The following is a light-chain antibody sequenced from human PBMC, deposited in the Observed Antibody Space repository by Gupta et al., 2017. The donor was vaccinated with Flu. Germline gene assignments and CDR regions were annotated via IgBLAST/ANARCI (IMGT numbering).Light chain of an antibody. CDR2: RNY. V-gene: IGLV1-47*01. Sequence: QSVLTQSPSASGTPGQTVTISCSGNNPNIGSNYVSWYQQLPGAAPKLLIFRNYERPSGVPGRFSGSKSGTSASLAISGLRSEDEADYYCAAWDDSLGGFWVFGGGTKLTVL. J-gene: IGLJ3*02. CDR3: AAWDDSLGGFWV. CDR1: NPNIGSNY.